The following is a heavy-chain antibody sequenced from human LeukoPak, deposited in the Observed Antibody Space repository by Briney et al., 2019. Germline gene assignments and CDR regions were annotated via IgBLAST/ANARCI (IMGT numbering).Heavy chain of an antibody. CDR2: FDPEDGAT. CDR3: ATVVLYSGYYFDY. CDR1: GYTLTELS. D-gene: IGHD5-12*01. J-gene: IGHJ4*02. V-gene: IGHV1-24*01. Sequence: ASVKVSCKVSGYTLTELSMHWVRQAPGRGLEWMGGFDPEDGATIYAQKFQGRVTMTEDTSTDTAYMELSSLRSEDTAVYYCATVVLYSGYYFDYWGQGTLVTVSS.